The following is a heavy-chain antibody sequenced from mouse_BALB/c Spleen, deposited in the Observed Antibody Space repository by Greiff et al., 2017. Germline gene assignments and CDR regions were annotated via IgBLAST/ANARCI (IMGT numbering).Heavy chain of an antibody. Sequence: EVQLQESGGGLVKPGGSLKLSCAASGFTSSDYYMYWVRQTPEKRLEWVATISDGGSYTYYPDSVKGRFTISRDNAKNNLYLQMSSLKSEDTAMYYCARAGYYYGSSYGMDYWGQGTSVTVSS. CDR2: ISDGGSYT. V-gene: IGHV5-4*02. CDR3: ARAGYYYGSSYGMDY. CDR1: GFTSSDYY. D-gene: IGHD1-1*01. J-gene: IGHJ4*01.